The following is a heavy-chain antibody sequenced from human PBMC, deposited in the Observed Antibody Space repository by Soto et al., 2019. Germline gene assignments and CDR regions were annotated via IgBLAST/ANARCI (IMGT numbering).Heavy chain of an antibody. D-gene: IGHD3-10*01. Sequence: PSETLSLTCTVSGGSISSGDYYWSWIRLPPGKGLEWIGYIYYSGSTYYNPSLKSRVTISVDTSKNQFSLKLSSVTAADTAVYYCARVGGFGATTIDYWGQRTLVTVSS. V-gene: IGHV4-30-4*01. CDR2: IYYSGST. CDR3: ARVGGFGATTIDY. CDR1: GGSISSGDYY. J-gene: IGHJ4*02.